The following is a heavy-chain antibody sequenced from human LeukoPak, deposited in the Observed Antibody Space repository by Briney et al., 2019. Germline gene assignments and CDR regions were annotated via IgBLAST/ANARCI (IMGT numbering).Heavy chain of an antibody. J-gene: IGHJ4*02. D-gene: IGHD1-14*01. Sequence: GGSLRLSCAASGFTFSNFAMTWVRQAPGKGLEWVSVISTSGTYYAESVKGRFTISRDNSKNTLYLQMSSLRAGDTAVYYCAKNINHLEWGQGTLVTVSS. CDR2: ISTSGT. CDR1: GFTFSNFA. V-gene: IGHV3-23*01. CDR3: AKNINHLE.